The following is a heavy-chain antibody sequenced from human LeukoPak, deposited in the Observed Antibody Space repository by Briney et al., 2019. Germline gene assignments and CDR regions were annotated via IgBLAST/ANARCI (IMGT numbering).Heavy chain of an antibody. CDR2: IYTSGST. J-gene: IGHJ3*01. D-gene: IGHD3-10*01. Sequence: PSETLSLTCTVSGGSICSSSYYWGWIRQPPGQGLEWIGSIYTSGSTNYNPSLKSRVTMSVDTSKNQFSLKLSSVTAADTAVYYCARDLPSGGYAFWGQGTMVTVSS. CDR1: GGSICSSSYY. CDR3: ARDLPSGGYAF. V-gene: IGHV4-39*07.